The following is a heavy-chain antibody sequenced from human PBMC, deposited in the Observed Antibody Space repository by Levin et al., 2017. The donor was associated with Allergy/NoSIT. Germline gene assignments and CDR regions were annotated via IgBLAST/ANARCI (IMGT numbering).Heavy chain of an antibody. V-gene: IGHV1-69*13. Sequence: ASVKVSCKASGGTFSSYAISWVRQAPGQGLEWMGGIIPIFGTANYAQKFQGRVTITADESTSTAYMELSSLRSEDTAVYYCARDDYGGNSYAFDIWGQGTMVTVSS. CDR2: IIPIFGTA. J-gene: IGHJ3*02. CDR3: ARDDYGGNSYAFDI. CDR1: GGTFSSYA. D-gene: IGHD4-23*01.